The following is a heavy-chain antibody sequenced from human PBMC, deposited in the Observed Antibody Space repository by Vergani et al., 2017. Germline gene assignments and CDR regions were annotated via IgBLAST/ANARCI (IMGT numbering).Heavy chain of an antibody. V-gene: IGHV3-30*18. CDR3: AKDISGSYHGDY. D-gene: IGHD1-26*01. Sequence: QVQLVESGGGVVQPGRSLRLSCAASGFTFSSYGMHWVRQAPGKGLEWVAVISYDGSNKYYADSVKGRFTISRDNSKNTLYLQMNSLRAEDTAVYYCAKDISGSYHGDYWGQGTLVTVSS. CDR1: GFTFSSYG. J-gene: IGHJ4*02. CDR2: ISYDGSNK.